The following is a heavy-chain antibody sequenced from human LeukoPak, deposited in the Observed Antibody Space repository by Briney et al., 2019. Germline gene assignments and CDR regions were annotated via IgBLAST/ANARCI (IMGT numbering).Heavy chain of an antibody. CDR2: ISSSGSTI. D-gene: IGHD3-10*02. J-gene: IGHJ6*04. Sequence: GGSLRLSCTASGLIFHDYVMHWVRQAPGKGLEWVSYISSSGSTIYYADSVKGRFTISRDNAKNSLYLQMNSLRAEDTAVYYCAELGITMIGGVWGKGTTVTISS. V-gene: IGHV3-48*03. CDR3: AELGITMIGGV. CDR1: GLIFHDYV.